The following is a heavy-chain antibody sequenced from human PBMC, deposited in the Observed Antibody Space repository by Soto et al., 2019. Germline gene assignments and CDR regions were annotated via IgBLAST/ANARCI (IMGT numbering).Heavy chain of an antibody. CDR3: AKDFKVSGSHYGTLNYYYGMDV. D-gene: IGHD3-10*01. J-gene: IGHJ6*02. CDR2: ISYDGYLK. Sequence: SLRLSCAASRFTFSTYGMQWVRQAPGKGLEWVAVISYDGYLKYYVDAVKGRFTVARDNSKNTLFLEMNSLRVEDTAVYFCAKDFKVSGSHYGTLNYYYGMDVWGQGTTVTVSS. CDR1: RFTFSTYG. V-gene: IGHV3-30*18.